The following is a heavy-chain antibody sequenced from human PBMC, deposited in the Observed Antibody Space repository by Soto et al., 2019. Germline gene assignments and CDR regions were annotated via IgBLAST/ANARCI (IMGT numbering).Heavy chain of an antibody. D-gene: IGHD1-26*01. CDR3: ARTNSGSYYSVFNY. V-gene: IGHV4-38-2*01. J-gene: IGHJ4*02. CDR2: IYRSGTT. CDR1: NFSISSGYY. Sequence: SETLSLTCVVSNFSISSGYYWGWIRQSPGKGLEWIASIYRSGTTSYNPSLKSRVTISVDPSKNQFSLMLTAVTAADKAVYYCARTNSGSYYSVFNYWGRGSLVTVSS.